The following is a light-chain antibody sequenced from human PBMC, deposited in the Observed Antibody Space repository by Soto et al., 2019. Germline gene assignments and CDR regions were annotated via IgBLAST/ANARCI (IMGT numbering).Light chain of an antibody. CDR1: RSNIGSAI. V-gene: IGLV1-44*01. CDR2: SNN. Sequence: QSVLTQPPSLSGTPGQTVTISCIGSRSNIGSAIVHWYQQLPGTAPKHLIYSNNQRPSGVPDRFSGSKSGTSASLAISGLQSEDEADYYCAAWDDSLNGPVFGGGTKLTVL. J-gene: IGLJ3*02. CDR3: AAWDDSLNGPV.